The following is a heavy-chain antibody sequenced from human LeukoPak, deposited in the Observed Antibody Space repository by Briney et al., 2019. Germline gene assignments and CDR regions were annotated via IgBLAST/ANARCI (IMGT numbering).Heavy chain of an antibody. J-gene: IGHJ4*02. CDR2: ISGSGGST. D-gene: IGHD5-18*01. CDR3: AKWLFATPMYYFDY. CDR1: GFTFSSYA. V-gene: IGHV3-23*01. Sequence: GALRLSCAASGFTFSSYAMSWVRQAPGKGPEWVSAISGSGGSTYYADSVKGRFTISRDNSKNTLYLQMNSLRAEDTAVYYCAKWLFATPMYYFDYWGQGTLVTVSS.